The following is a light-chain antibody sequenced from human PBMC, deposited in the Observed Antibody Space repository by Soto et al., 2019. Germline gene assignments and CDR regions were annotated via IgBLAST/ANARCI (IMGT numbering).Light chain of an antibody. J-gene: IGKJ1*01. CDR3: QQSYITRT. V-gene: IGKV1-39*01. CDR2: AAS. Sequence: DLQMTQSPSSLSASVGDRVTITCRASQSISNYLNWYQQKPGKAPKLLIYAASSLQSGVPSRFSGSGSGTDFTLTISSLQPEDFAIYYCQQSYITRTFGQGTRVEIK. CDR1: QSISNY.